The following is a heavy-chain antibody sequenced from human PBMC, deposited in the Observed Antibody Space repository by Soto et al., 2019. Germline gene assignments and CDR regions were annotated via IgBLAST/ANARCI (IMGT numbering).Heavy chain of an antibody. V-gene: IGHV3-30*18. CDR2: IPYDGGNG. D-gene: IGHD3-22*01. CDR1: GFTFSGYA. Sequence: GGSLRLSCAASGFTFSGYAVRWVRQAPGKGLEWVAIIPYDGGNGYYADSVKGRFTICRDFSKNTLYLKMDSLRAEDTAVHDCAKAGYTSRRSDSSGYCDYWGQGTQVTVSS. J-gene: IGHJ4*02. CDR3: AKAGYTSRRSDSSGYCDY.